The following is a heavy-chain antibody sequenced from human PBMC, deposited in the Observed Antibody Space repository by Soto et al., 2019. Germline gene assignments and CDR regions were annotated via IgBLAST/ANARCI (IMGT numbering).Heavy chain of an antibody. V-gene: IGHV4-30-4*01. CDR2: IYYSGST. J-gene: IGHJ4*02. Sequence: SETLSLTCTVSGGSISSGDYYWSWIRQPPGKGLEWIGYIYYSGSTYYNPSLKSRVTISVDTSNNQFSLKLSSVTAADTAVYYCARGAQEANDGDADLVDYWGQGTLVTVSS. CDR3: ARGAQEANDGDADLVDY. D-gene: IGHD4-17*01. CDR1: GGSISSGDYY.